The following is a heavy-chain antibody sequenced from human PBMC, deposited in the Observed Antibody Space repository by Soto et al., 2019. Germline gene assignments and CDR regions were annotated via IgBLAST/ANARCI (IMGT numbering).Heavy chain of an antibody. D-gene: IGHD4-17*01. J-gene: IGHJ5*02. V-gene: IGHV1-18*01. CDR3: ARDRDDYVNWFDP. Sequence: GASVKVSCKASGYTFSSYDISWVRQAPGQGLEWMGRISAYNGDTNYAQNLQGRVTMTTDTSTSTAYMELRSLRSDDTAVYYCARDRDDYVNWFDPWGQGTLVTVSS. CDR1: GYTFSSYD. CDR2: ISAYNGDT.